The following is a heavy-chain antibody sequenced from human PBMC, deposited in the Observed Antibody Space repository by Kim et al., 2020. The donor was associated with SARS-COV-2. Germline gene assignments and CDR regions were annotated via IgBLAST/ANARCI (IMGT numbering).Heavy chain of an antibody. V-gene: IGHV1-18*01. CDR1: GCTVRTSS. D-gene: IGHD6-19*01. CDR2: ISPCSGNQ. Sequence: ASVQVSCKTAGCTVRTSSLSWVRQAPGLGLEWMAWISPCSGNQYYAAKVNSSVTITVDTPTSTSYMELRSLRSDDTAVYYCARGDSSAGFDYWGQGTLGT. J-gene: IGHJ4*02. CDR3: ARGDSSAGFDY.